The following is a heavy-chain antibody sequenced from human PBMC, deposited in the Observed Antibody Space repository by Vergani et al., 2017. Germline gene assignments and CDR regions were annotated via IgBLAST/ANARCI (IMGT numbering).Heavy chain of an antibody. V-gene: IGHV3-23*01. CDR1: GFTFTAHG. CDR2: ISASGGST. CDR3: AKDRPRDWETPLFLFDY. D-gene: IGHD1-26*01. Sequence: EVQLLESGGGSAQPGESLRLSCVASGFTFTAHGLNWVRQAPGKGLEWVSGISASGGSTYYTDSVKGRFIISRDISKNTLYLQMSSLRADDTAVYYCAKDRPRDWETPLFLFDYWGQGTLVAVSS. J-gene: IGHJ4*02.